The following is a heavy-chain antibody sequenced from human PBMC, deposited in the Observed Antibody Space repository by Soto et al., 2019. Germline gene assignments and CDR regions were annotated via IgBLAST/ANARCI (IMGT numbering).Heavy chain of an antibody. J-gene: IGHJ4*02. Sequence: QVQLVQSGAEEKKPGASVKVSCKASGYTFTSYAMHWVRQAPGQRLEWMGWINAGNGNTKYSQKFQGRVTITRDTSASTVYMELSSLRAEDTAVYYCARVSGWYFLDYWGQGTLVTVSS. CDR2: INAGNGNT. CDR1: GYTFTSYA. D-gene: IGHD6-19*01. V-gene: IGHV1-3*05. CDR3: ARVSGWYFLDY.